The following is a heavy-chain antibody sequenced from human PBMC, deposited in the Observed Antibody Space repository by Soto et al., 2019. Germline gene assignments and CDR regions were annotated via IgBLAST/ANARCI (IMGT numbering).Heavy chain of an antibody. Sequence: QLQLQESGSGLVKPSQTLSLTCAVSGGSISSGGYSWSWIRQPPGKGLEWSGYIYHSGSTYYNPSLKRRGSXXVXRSKNQCSRKLSSVTAADTAVYYCARGVTTVTTIDYWGQGTLVTVSS. D-gene: IGHD4-17*01. V-gene: IGHV4-30-2*01. CDR2: IYHSGST. CDR1: GGSISSGGYS. CDR3: ARGVTTVTTIDY. J-gene: IGHJ4*02.